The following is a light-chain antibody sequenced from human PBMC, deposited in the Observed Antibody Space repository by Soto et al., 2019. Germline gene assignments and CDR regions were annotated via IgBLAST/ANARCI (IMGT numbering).Light chain of an antibody. V-gene: IGKV3-15*01. CDR2: GLS. J-gene: IGKJ1*01. CDR1: QRTTT. CDR3: QQYYDWPT. Sequence: EIVMTQSPATLSLSTGERATLSCRASQRTTTVAWYQQKPGQAPRLLIYGLSIRAPGVPARFSVSGSGTEFTLTISSLQSEDFAVYFCQQYYDWPTFGQGTKVDIK.